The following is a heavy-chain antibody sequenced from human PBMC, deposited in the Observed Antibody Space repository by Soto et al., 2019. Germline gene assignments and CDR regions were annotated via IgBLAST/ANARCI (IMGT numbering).Heavy chain of an antibody. CDR1: GFTFDDYA. CDR2: ISWNSGSI. CDR3: AKDTQYSSGTTYLPGSEY. D-gene: IGHD6-19*01. V-gene: IGHV3-9*01. Sequence: PGGSLRLSCAASGFTFDDYAMHWVRQAPGKGLEWVSGISWNSGSIGYADSVKGRFTISRDNAKNSLYLQMNSLRAEDTALYYCAKDTQYSSGTTYLPGSEYWGQGTLVAVSS. J-gene: IGHJ4*02.